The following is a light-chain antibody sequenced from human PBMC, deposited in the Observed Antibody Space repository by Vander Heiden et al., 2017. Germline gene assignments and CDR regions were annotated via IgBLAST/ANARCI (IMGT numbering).Light chain of an antibody. CDR2: KAS. CDR1: QSISSW. V-gene: IGKV1-5*03. J-gene: IGKJ4*01. CDR3: QQYNSYLLT. Sequence: DCQITPSPSTLSASVGDRVTITCRASQSISSWLAWYQQKPGKAPKLLIYKASSLESGVPSRFSGSGSGTEFTLTISSLQPDDFATYYCQQYNSYLLTFGGGTKVEIK.